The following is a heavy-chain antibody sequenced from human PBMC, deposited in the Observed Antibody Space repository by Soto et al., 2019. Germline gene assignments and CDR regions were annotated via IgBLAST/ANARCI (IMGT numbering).Heavy chain of an antibody. V-gene: IGHV1-46*03. D-gene: IGHD4-17*01. J-gene: IGHJ3*02. CDR3: TRAPFYGDYTREDAFDI. CDR1: GYTFTGYY. Sequence: APVKVSCKASGYTFTGYYIHWVRQAPGQGLEWMGIINPSGGSTSYAQKFQGRVTMTRDTSTSTVYMELRSLRSEDTAVYYCTRAPFYGDYTREDAFDIWGQGTMVTVSS. CDR2: INPSGGST.